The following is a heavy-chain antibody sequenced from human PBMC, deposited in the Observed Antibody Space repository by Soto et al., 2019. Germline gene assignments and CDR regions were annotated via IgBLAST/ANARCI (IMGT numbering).Heavy chain of an antibody. Sequence: PSETLSLTCTVSGVSVSSGSFYWAWIRQPPGKGLEWIGFGSYSGTTNYKPSLKSRVTISVDTSRSQISLKVSSLTAADTAVYYCARGATVTQYDYWGHRTLVTVSS. CDR3: ARGATVTQYDY. V-gene: IGHV4-61*01. J-gene: IGHJ4*01. CDR1: GVSVSSGSFY. CDR2: GSYSGTT. D-gene: IGHD4-17*01.